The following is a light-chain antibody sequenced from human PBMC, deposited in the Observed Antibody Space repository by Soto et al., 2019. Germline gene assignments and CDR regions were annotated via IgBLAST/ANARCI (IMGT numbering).Light chain of an antibody. Sequence: QSALTQPASVSGSPGQSITISCTGTSSDVGSYNLVSWYQQHPGKAPKLMIYEDSKRPSGVSNRFFGSKSGNTASLTISGLQAEDEADYFCCSYARGSTLVFGGGTKLTVL. J-gene: IGLJ3*02. CDR3: CSYARGSTLV. CDR2: EDS. CDR1: SSDVGSYNL. V-gene: IGLV2-23*01.